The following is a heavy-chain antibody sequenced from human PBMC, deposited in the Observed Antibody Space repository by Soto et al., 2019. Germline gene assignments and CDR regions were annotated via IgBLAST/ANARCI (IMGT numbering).Heavy chain of an antibody. V-gene: IGHV4-38-2*02. CDR1: GYSISSGYY. D-gene: IGHD3-22*01. Sequence: PSETLSLTCAVSGYSISSGYYWGWIRQPPGKGLEWIGSIFHSGTTHHNPSLKSRVAISVDTSKNQFPLKLNSVTAADTAVYYCARDVHYFDRSGYHWEAPFDYWGQGTLVTVSS. J-gene: IGHJ4*02. CDR3: ARDVHYFDRSGYHWEAPFDY. CDR2: IFHSGTT.